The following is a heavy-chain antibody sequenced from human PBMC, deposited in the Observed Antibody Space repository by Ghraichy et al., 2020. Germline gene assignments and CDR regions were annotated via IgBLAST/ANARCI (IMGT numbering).Heavy chain of an antibody. CDR2: INHSGST. J-gene: IGHJ5*02. CDR1: GGSFSGYY. CDR3: ARGVLRYFRLAPGGHWFDP. Sequence: SETLSLTCAVYGGSFSGYYWSWIRQPPGKGLEWIGEINHSGSTNYNPSLKSRVTISVDTSKNQFSLKLSSVTAADTAVYYCARGVLRYFRLAPGGHWFDPWGQGTLVTVSS. D-gene: IGHD3-9*01. V-gene: IGHV4-34*01.